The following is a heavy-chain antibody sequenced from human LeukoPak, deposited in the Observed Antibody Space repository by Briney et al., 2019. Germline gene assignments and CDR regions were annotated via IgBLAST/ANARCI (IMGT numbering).Heavy chain of an antibody. J-gene: IGHJ5*02. D-gene: IGHD3-22*01. Sequence: GGSLRLSCAASGFTFSSYAMSWVRQAPGKGLEWVSAICGSGGSTYYADSVKGRFTISRDNSKNTLYLQMNSLRAEDTAVYYCAKDRYDSSGFNCFDPWGQGTLVTVS. CDR1: GFTFSSYA. V-gene: IGHV3-23*01. CDR3: AKDRYDSSGFNCFDP. CDR2: ICGSGGST.